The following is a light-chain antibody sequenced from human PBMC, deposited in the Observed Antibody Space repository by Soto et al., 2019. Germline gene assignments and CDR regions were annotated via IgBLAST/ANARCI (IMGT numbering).Light chain of an antibody. CDR1: QSISSY. J-gene: IGKJ5*01. CDR2: AAS. CDR3: QQSSSSPPE. V-gene: IGKV1-39*01. Sequence: DIQMTQSPSSLSASVGDRVTITCRASQSISSYLNWYQQKPGKAPKLLIYAASSLQSGVRSRFSGSGSRTDFTLTTSSLQPEDFATYYCQQSSSSPPEFGQGTRLEIK.